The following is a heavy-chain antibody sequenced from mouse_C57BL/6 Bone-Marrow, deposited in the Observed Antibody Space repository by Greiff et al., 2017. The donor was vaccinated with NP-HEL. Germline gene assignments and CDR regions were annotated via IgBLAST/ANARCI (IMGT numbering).Heavy chain of an antibody. Sequence: EVNVVESGGGLVKPGGSLKLSCAASGFTFSDYGMHWVRQAPEKGLEWVAYISSGSSTIYYADTVKGRFTISRDNAKNTLFLQMTSLRSEDTAMYYCARPYYDYDGTWFAYWGQGTLVTVSA. CDR1: GFTFSDYG. D-gene: IGHD2-4*01. J-gene: IGHJ3*01. CDR2: ISSGSSTI. CDR3: ARPYYDYDGTWFAY. V-gene: IGHV5-17*01.